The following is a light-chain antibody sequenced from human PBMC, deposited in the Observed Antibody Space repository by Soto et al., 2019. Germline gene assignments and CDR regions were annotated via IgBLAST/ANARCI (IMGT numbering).Light chain of an antibody. Sequence: QSALTQPPSASGSPGQSVTISCTGTSSDVGGYNYVSWYQQHPGKAPKLMIYEVSKRPSGVPDRFSGSKSGNTASLTVSGLQAEDEADYYCISYAGSNNWVFGRGTKVTVL. J-gene: IGLJ3*02. CDR2: EVS. CDR3: ISYAGSNNWV. CDR1: SSDVGGYNY. V-gene: IGLV2-8*01.